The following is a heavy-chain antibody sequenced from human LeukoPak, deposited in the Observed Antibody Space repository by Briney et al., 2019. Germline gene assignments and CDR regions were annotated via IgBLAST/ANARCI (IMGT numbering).Heavy chain of an antibody. CDR3: TRAGYSYYYDSSGKIDY. CDR1: GFTSGDYA. V-gene: IGHV3-49*04. D-gene: IGHD3-22*01. J-gene: IGHJ4*02. CDR2: IRSKAYGGTT. Sequence: GGSLRLSCTASGFTSGDYAMSWVRQAPGKGLEWVGFIRSKAYGGTTEYAASVKGRFTISRDDSKSIAYLQMNSLKTVDTAVYYCTRAGYSYYYDSSGKIDYWGQGTLVTVSS.